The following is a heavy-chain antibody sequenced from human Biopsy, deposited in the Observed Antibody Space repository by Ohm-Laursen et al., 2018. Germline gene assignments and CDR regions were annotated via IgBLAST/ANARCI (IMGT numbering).Heavy chain of an antibody. CDR1: GYTFSLYH. J-gene: IGHJ4*02. Sequence: SVKVSCKASGYTFSLYHIHWVRQAPGQGLEWMGWIDPDSGRTSFGQNFQGGVTMTSDTSTGTAYLELTRLRSDDTAVYYCARDPYCSGGNCYSPLDHWGQGTLVTVSA. CDR2: IDPDSGRT. D-gene: IGHD2-15*01. V-gene: IGHV1-2*02. CDR3: ARDPYCSGGNCYSPLDH.